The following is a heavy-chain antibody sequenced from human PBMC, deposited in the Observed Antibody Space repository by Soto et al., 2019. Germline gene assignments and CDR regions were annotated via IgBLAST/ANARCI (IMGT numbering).Heavy chain of an antibody. CDR3: AKGSSYYDSSGTDMDV. D-gene: IGHD3-22*01. J-gene: IGHJ6*02. V-gene: IGHV3-23*01. Sequence: GSLRLSCAASGFTFSSYAMSWVRQAPGKGLEWVSAISGGGGSTYYADSVKGRFTISRDNSKNTLYLQMNSLRAEDTAVYYCAKGSSYYDSSGTDMDVWGQGTTVTVSS. CDR1: GFTFSSYA. CDR2: ISGGGGST.